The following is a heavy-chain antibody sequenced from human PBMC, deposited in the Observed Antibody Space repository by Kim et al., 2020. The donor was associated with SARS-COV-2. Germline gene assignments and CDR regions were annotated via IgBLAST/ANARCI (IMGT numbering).Heavy chain of an antibody. CDR3: ARDHLSSLYYFDY. D-gene: IGHD6-13*01. V-gene: IGHV3-33*01. J-gene: IGHJ4*02. Sequence: AECVKGRFTISRDNSKNTLYLQMNSLRAEDTAVYYCARDHLSSLYYFDYWGQGTLVTVSS.